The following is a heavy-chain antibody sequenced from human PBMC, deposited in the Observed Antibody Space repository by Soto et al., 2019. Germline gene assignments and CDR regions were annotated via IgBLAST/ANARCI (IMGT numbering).Heavy chain of an antibody. V-gene: IGHV4-34*01. D-gene: IGHD1-1*01. CDR3: AISYITNDAFDI. J-gene: IGHJ3*02. CDR1: SGPFSGYY. CDR2: ISHSGST. Sequence: QVQLQQWGAGLLKPSETLSLTCAVSSGPFSGYYWSWIRQSPGKGLEWIGEISHSGSTNYNPSLKSRVTISVDTSKNQCALKLSAVAAADTAVYYCAISYITNDAFDIWVQGTLVTVSS.